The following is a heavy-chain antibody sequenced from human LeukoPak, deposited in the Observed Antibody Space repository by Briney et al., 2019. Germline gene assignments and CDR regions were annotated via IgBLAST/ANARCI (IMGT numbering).Heavy chain of an antibody. CDR1: GFTFSDFY. D-gene: IGHD1-26*01. J-gene: IGHJ4*02. V-gene: IGHV3-11*01. CDR3: ARDPELAPDFDY. Sequence: GGSLRLSCAASGFTFSDFYMAWFRQAPGKGLEWLSYISSSGNTIYYADSVKGRFTISRDNAKNSVYLQMNSLRVEDTAVYFCARDPELAPDFDYWGQGTLVTVSS. CDR2: ISSSGNTI.